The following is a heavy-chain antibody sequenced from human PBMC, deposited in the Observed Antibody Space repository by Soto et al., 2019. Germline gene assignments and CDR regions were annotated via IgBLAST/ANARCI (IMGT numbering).Heavy chain of an antibody. V-gene: IGHV1-46*01. CDR1: GYTFVDYF. CDR2: ISLRHHST. D-gene: IGHD2-21*02. Sequence: QVQLVQSGAEVKKPGASVKVSCKTSGYTFVDYFIHWVRQAPGQGLEWMGIISLRHHSTSYAQKFQDRISVTRDPSSTTIYLERSGLKSDDTAMYFCARDRPDTYCGGDCPLGYNYHGMDVWGQGTAVSVS. CDR3: ARDRPDTYCGGDCPLGYNYHGMDV. J-gene: IGHJ6*02.